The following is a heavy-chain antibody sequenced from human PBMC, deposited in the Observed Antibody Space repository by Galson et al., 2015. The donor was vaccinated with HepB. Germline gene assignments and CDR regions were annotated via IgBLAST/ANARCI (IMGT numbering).Heavy chain of an antibody. D-gene: IGHD6-13*01. V-gene: IGHV2-5*02. Sequence: PALVKPTQTLTLTCTFSGLSLSTTGEGVGWIRQPPGKALEWLALIYWDDDKRYSPSLKSRLTITKDTSKNQVVLTMTNMDPVDTATYYCTHKTIAAAGIYFQYWGQGTLVTVPS. CDR2: IYWDDDK. CDR3: THKTIAAAGIYFQY. CDR1: GLSLSTTGEG. J-gene: IGHJ1*01.